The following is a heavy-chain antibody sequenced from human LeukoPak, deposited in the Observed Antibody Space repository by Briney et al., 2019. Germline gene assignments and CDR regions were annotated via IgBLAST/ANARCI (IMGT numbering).Heavy chain of an antibody. V-gene: IGHV4-30-4*01. J-gene: IGHJ5*02. Sequence: SETLSLTCPVSGVSITSGDYYWSWIRQPPGKGLEWIAYMYYSGSTYYNPSLKRRVTMSADTSKNQFSLKLSSVTAADTAVYYCARPYYYDSRIDPWGQGTLVTVSS. CDR3: ARPYYYDSRIDP. CDR2: MYYSGST. D-gene: IGHD3-22*01. CDR1: GVSITSGDYY.